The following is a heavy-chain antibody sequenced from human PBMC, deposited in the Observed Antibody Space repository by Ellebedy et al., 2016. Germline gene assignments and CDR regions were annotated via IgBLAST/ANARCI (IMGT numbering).Heavy chain of an antibody. CDR2: ISSSSSYI. CDR1: GFTFSSYS. J-gene: IGHJ4*02. Sequence: GESLKISCAASGFTFSSYSMNWVRQAPGKGLEWVSSISSSSSYIYYADSVKGRFTISRDNAKNSLYLQMNSLRAEDTAVYYCARAGRRQLLPLGVFYYWGQGTLVTVSS. D-gene: IGHD2-15*01. CDR3: ARAGRRQLLPLGVFYY. V-gene: IGHV3-21*01.